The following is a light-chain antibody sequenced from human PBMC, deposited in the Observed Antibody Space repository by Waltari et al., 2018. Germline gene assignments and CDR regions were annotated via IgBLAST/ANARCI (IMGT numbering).Light chain of an antibody. Sequence: EIVLTQSPGTLSLSPGERGTLSCRASQSVSRFLAWYQQKPGQAPRLLIYGASTRATGIQDRFSGSGSGTDFSLTNSRLEPEDFAVYYCQKYDRLPATFGQGTKVEIK. V-gene: IGKV3-20*01. CDR1: QSVSRF. CDR3: QKYDRLPAT. CDR2: GAS. J-gene: IGKJ1*01.